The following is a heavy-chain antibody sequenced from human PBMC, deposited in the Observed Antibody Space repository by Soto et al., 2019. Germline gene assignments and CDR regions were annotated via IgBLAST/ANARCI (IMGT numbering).Heavy chain of an antibody. D-gene: IGHD1-26*01. J-gene: IGHJ6*02. CDR2: IKQDGSEK. CDR3: ARDQRWDYNYYYGMDV. CDR1: RFAFSNYW. V-gene: IGHV3-7*01. Sequence: EVQLVESGGGLVQPGGSLRLSCAASRFAFSNYWMSWVRQAPGKGLEWVADIKQDGSEKYYVDSVKGRFTISRDNSKNSLYLQMNSLRAEDTAVYYCARDQRWDYNYYYGMDVWGQGTTVTVSS.